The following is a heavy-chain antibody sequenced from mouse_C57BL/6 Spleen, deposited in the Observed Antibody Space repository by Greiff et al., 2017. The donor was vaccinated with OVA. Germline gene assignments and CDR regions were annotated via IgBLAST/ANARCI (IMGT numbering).Heavy chain of an antibody. CDR3: ARAYGSSYAMDY. CDR1: GYTFTSYW. CDR2: IDPSDSET. D-gene: IGHD1-1*01. J-gene: IGHJ4*01. V-gene: IGHV1-52*01. Sequence: QVQLQQSGAELVRPGSSVKLSCKASGYTFTSYWMHWVKQRPIQGLEWIGNIDPSDSETHYNQKFKDKATLTVDKSSSTAYMQLSSLTSEDSAVYYGARAYGSSYAMDYWGQGTSVTVAS.